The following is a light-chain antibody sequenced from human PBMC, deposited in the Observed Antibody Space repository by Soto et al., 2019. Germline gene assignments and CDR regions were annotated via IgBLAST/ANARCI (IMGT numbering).Light chain of an antibody. CDR1: QSISSW. Sequence: IQMTQFPSTLSASVGDRVNITCRASQSISSWLAWYQQKPGKAPKLLIYDASSLESGVPSRFSGSGSGTEFTLTISSLQPDDFATYYCQQYNSYSRGSFGQGTKVDI. CDR2: DAS. J-gene: IGKJ1*01. CDR3: QQYNSYSRGS. V-gene: IGKV1-5*01.